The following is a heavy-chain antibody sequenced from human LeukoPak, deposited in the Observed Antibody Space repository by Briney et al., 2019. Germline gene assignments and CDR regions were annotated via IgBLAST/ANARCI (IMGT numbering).Heavy chain of an antibody. Sequence: PGGSLRLSCAASGFTFSSYAMSWVRQPTGRGLEWVSAITGSGGSTYYADPVKGRFTISRDNSKNTLYLQMNSLRAEGTAVYYCPKSFIATHVSEFDYWGQGTLVTVSS. D-gene: IGHD6-13*01. V-gene: IGHV3-23*01. J-gene: IGHJ4*02. CDR2: ITGSGGST. CDR1: GFTFSSYA. CDR3: PKSFIATHVSEFDY.